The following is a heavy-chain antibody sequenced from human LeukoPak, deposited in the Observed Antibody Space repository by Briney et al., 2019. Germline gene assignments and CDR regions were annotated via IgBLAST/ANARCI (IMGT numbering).Heavy chain of an antibody. V-gene: IGHV3-30*18. CDR3: AKDFEGFCGGDCYSMDF. Sequence: GRSLRLSCAASGFTFSNYVMHWVRQAPGKGLEWVALISYDGSNKYYADSVRGRFTISRDNSKNTLYLQMNSLRPEDTAVYYCAKDFEGFCGGDCYSMDFWGQGTLATVSS. J-gene: IGHJ4*02. CDR2: ISYDGSNK. CDR1: GFTFSNYV. D-gene: IGHD2-21*02.